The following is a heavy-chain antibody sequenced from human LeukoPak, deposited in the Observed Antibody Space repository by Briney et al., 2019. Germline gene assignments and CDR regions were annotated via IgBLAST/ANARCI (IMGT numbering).Heavy chain of an antibody. CDR3: AKDLTLEAQGQFDY. CDR2: IRYDGSNK. CDR1: GFTFSSYG. Sequence: AGGSLRLSCAASGFTFSSYGMHWVPQAPGKRLEGVAFIRYDGSNKYYAASVKGRFTISRDNSKNTLYLQMNSLRAEDTALYYCAKDLTLEAQGQFDYWGQGTLVTVSS. J-gene: IGHJ4*02. V-gene: IGHV3-30*02.